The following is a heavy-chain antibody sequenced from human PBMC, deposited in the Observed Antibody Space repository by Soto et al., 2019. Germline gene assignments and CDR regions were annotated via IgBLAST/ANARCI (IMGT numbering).Heavy chain of an antibody. Sequence: EVQLLESGGGLVQPGGSLRLSCAASGFTFSSYAMSWVRQAPGKGLEWVSAISGSGGSTYYADSVKGRFTISRDTSKNTLYLQMNSLRAEDTAVYYYAKDPAPRAVRYSSGWRKNMAVWGNGTTVTVSS. CDR1: GFTFSSYA. V-gene: IGHV3-23*01. J-gene: IGHJ6*03. D-gene: IGHD6-19*01. CDR3: AKDPAPRAVRYSSGWRKNMAV. CDR2: ISGSGGST.